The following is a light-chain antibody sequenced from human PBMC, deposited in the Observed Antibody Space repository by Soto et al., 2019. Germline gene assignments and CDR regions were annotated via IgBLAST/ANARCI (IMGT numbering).Light chain of an antibody. V-gene: IGLV2-11*01. CDR2: DVS. CDR1: SSDVGVYSY. J-gene: IGLJ1*01. CDR3: CSYAGSYTFV. Sequence: QSALTQPRSVSGSPGQSVTISCTGTSSDVGVYSYVSWYQQYPGKAPKIMIYDVSKRPSGVPDRFSGSKSDNTASLTISGLQAKDEADYYCCSYAGSYTFVFGIGTKVTVL.